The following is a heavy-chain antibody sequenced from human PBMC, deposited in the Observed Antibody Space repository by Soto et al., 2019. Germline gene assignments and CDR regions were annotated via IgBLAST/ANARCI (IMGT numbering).Heavy chain of an antibody. D-gene: IGHD4-17*01. CDR2: ISYDGSNK. J-gene: IGHJ6*02. Sequence: QVQLVESGGGVVQPGRSLRLSCAASGFTFSSYGMHWVRQAPGKGLEWVAVISYDGSNKYYADSVKGRFTISRDNSKNTLYLQTNSLRAADTAVYYCAKILQLGDYAYYYYGMDVWGQGTTVTVSS. CDR1: GFTFSSYG. V-gene: IGHV3-30*18. CDR3: AKILQLGDYAYYYYGMDV.